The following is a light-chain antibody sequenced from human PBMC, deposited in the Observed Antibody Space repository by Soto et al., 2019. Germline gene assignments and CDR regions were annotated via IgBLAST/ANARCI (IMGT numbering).Light chain of an antibody. V-gene: IGKV3-20*01. Sequence: EILLTQSPGTLSLSPGERATLSCRASQSVSRSHLAWYQQKPGQAPRLLIYGASSRATGIADRFSGSGSERDFTLTISRLEPEDFAVYYCQQYGKSPPYSFGQGTKLEIK. J-gene: IGKJ2*03. CDR3: QQYGKSPPYS. CDR2: GAS. CDR1: QSVSRSH.